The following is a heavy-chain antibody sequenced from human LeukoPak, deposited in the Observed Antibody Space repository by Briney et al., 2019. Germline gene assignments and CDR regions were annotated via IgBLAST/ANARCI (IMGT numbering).Heavy chain of an antibody. CDR1: GFTFSSYG. Sequence: GGSLRLSCAASGFTFSSYGMHWVRQAPGKGLEWVAVISYDGSNKYYADSVKGRFTISRDNSKNTLYLQMNSLRAEDTAVYYCARLGIITAAGSNDYWGQGTLVTVSS. CDR3: ARLGIITAAGSNDY. CDR2: ISYDGSNK. J-gene: IGHJ4*02. D-gene: IGHD6-13*01. V-gene: IGHV3-30*03.